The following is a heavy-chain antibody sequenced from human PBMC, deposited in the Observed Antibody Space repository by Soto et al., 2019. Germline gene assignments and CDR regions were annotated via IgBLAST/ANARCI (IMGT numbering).Heavy chain of an antibody. CDR3: ATVRPWFDP. J-gene: IGHJ5*02. CDR1: GFTFNNAW. CDR2: IRSETGSGTT. D-gene: IGHD6-6*01. V-gene: IGHV3-15*01. Sequence: GGSLRLSCVASGFTFNNAWMSWVRQAPGKGLEWVGRIRSETGSGTTDYAAPVKGRFTISRDDSKNMLYLQMNSLKTEDTAVYYCATVRPWFDPWGQGTQVTVSS.